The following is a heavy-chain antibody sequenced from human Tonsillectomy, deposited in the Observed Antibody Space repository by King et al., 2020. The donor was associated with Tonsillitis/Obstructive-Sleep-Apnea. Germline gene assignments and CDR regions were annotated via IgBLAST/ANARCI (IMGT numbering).Heavy chain of an antibody. V-gene: IGHV3-30*04. CDR3: ARREKYDSGGYYPH. J-gene: IGHJ4*02. CDR2: ISYDGSNT. CDR1: GFTFSSYA. D-gene: IGHD3-22*01. Sequence: VQLVESGGGVVQPGRSLRLSCAASGFTFSSYAMHWVRQAPGQGLEWMAVISYDGSNTYYADSVKGRFTISRDNSKNTLYLQMHSLRPEDTAVYYCARREKYDSGGYYPHWGPGTLVTVSS.